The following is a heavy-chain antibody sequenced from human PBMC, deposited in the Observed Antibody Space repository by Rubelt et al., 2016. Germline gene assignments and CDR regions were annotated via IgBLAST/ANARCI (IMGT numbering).Heavy chain of an antibody. CDR1: GGTFSSYA. D-gene: IGHD6-19*01. CDR3: ASLQYSSGWYSDY. CDR2: IIPILGIA. J-gene: IGHJ4*02. Sequence: QVQLVQSGAEVKKPGSSVKVSCKASGGTFSSYAISWVRQAPGQGLEWMGRIIPILGIANYGQEFQGRGTITADKSTSPAYMERSSLRAEDTAVYYCASLQYSSGWYSDYWGQGTLVTVSS. V-gene: IGHV1-69*04.